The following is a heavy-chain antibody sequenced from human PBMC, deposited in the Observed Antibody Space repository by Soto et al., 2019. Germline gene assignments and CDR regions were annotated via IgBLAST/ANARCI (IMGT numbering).Heavy chain of an antibody. CDR1: GASISRSNW. CDR3: ARLNEYGRDFDY. D-gene: IGHD1-1*01. CDR2: IYNSGST. Sequence: PSETLSLTCAVSGASISRSNWWSWVRQPPGKGLEWSGEIYNSGSTNYNPSLKSRVTISVDKSKNQFSLNLSSVTAADTAVYYCARLNEYGRDFDYWGQGILVTVSS. V-gene: IGHV4-4*02. J-gene: IGHJ4*02.